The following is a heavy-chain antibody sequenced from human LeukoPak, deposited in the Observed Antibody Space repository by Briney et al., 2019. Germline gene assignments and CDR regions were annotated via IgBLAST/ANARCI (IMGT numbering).Heavy chain of an antibody. V-gene: IGHV4-59*01. CDR3: ARAGSGYSFDI. CDR1: GGSISGYY. CDR2: LLYSGST. Sequence: NPSETLSLTCIVSGGSISGYYWSWIRQPPGKGLEWIGYLLYSGSTNYNPSLKSRVTISVDTSKNQFSLKLSSVTAADTALYYCARAGSGYSFDIWGQGTMVTVSS. J-gene: IGHJ3*02. D-gene: IGHD3-22*01.